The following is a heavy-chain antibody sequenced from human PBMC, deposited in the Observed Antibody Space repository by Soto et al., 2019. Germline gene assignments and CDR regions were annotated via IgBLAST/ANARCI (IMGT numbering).Heavy chain of an antibody. CDR2: MNPNSGNT. D-gene: IGHD3-10*01. J-gene: IGHJ6*04. CDR3: ARGVLLWFGELLTMVRSGSEMDV. CDR1: GYTFTSYD. Sequence: ASVKVSCKASGYTFTSYDINWVRQATGQGLEWMGWMNPNSGNTGYAQKFQGRVTMTRNTSISTAYMELSSLRSEDTAVYYCARGVLLWFGELLTMVRSGSEMDVWGKGTTVTVSS. V-gene: IGHV1-8*01.